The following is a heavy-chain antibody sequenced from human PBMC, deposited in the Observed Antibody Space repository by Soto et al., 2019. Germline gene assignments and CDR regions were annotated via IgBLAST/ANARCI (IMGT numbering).Heavy chain of an antibody. J-gene: IGHJ4*02. CDR2: ISGSGETT. CDR3: AKLNWLAGTAATG. Sequence: EVHLVESGGGLVQPGGSLRLSCAASGFTFDTYPLSWVRQAPGQGLEWVSAISGSGETTYADSVKGRFTISRDISKNTLYLQMDSLRAEDTAIYYCAKLNWLAGTAATGWGQGTLVTVSS. V-gene: IGHV3-23*04. D-gene: IGHD3-9*01. CDR1: GFTFDTYP.